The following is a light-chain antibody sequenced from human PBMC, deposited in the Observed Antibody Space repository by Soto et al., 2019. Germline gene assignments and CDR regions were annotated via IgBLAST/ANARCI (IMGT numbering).Light chain of an antibody. CDR1: QTVSSN. CDR2: GAS. J-gene: IGKJ5*01. CDR3: QQYYDWPIT. V-gene: IGKV3-15*01. Sequence: EIVLTQSPGTLSLSPGERATLSCRASQTVSSNLLAWYQQKPGQAPRLLIYGASTRATGFPDRFSGSGSGTEFTLTISSLHSEDFAVYYCQQYYDWPITFGQGTRLEIK.